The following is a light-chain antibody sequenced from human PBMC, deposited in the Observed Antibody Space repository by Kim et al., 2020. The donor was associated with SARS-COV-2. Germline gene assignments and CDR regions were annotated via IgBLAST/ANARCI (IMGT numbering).Light chain of an antibody. CDR1: SSDVGSYNL. Sequence: GQSITISWSGTSSDVGSYNLVSWYQQHPGKAPKLMLYEVSKRPSGVSNRFSGSKSGNTASLTISGLQAEDEADYYCCSYAGSSTYVFGTGTKVTVL. J-gene: IGLJ1*01. V-gene: IGLV2-23*02. CDR3: CSYAGSSTYV. CDR2: EVS.